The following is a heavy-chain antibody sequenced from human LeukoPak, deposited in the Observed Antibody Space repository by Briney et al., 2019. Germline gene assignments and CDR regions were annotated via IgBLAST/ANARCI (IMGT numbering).Heavy chain of an antibody. CDR2: ISYDGSNK. CDR1: GFTFSSYA. V-gene: IGHV3-30-3*01. CDR3: ARDRGVVVAAMGYYFDY. D-gene: IGHD2-15*01. J-gene: IGHJ4*02. Sequence: GGSLRLSCAASGFTFSSYAMHWVRQAPGKGLEWVAVISYDGSNKDYADSVKGRFTISRDNSKNTLYLQMNSLRAEDTAVYYCARDRGVVVAAMGYYFDYWGQGTLVTVSS.